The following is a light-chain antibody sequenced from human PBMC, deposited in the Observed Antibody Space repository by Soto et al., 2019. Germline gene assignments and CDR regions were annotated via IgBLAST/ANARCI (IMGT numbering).Light chain of an antibody. CDR3: QQYYSNPRT. J-gene: IGKJ1*01. CDR1: QSVLYSSNNKNY. Sequence: DIVMTQSPDSPAVSLGERATINCKSSQSVLYSSNNKNYLAWYQQKPGQPPKLLIYWASTRESGVPDRFSGSGSGKDFTLTISSLQAEDVAVYYCQQYYSNPRTLGQGTKVDIK. V-gene: IGKV4-1*01. CDR2: WAS.